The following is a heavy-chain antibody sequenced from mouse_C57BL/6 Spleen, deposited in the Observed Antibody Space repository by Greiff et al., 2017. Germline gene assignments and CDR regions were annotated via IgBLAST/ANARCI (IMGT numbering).Heavy chain of an antibody. CDR3: ARSHSNYSYYYAMDY. CDR2: IHPNSGST. D-gene: IGHD2-5*01. V-gene: IGHV1-64*01. CDR1: GYTFTSYW. Sequence: QVQLQQPGAELVKPGASVKLSCKASGYTFTSYWMHWVKQRPGQGLEWIGMIHPNSGSTNYNEKFKSKATLTVDKSSSTAYMQLSSLTSEDSAVDYCARSHSNYSYYYAMDYWGQGTSVTVSS. J-gene: IGHJ4*01.